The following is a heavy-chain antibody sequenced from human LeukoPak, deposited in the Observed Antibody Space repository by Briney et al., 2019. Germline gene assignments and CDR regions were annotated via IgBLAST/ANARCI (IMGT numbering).Heavy chain of an antibody. V-gene: IGHV4-61*02. Sequence: TSETLSLTCTVSGGSISSGSYYWSWIRQPAGKGLEWIGRIYTSGSTNYNPSLKSRVTISVDTSKNQFSLKLSSVTAADTAVYYCARHTRVGSSTSSRFFDPWGQGTLVTVSS. J-gene: IGHJ5*02. CDR2: IYTSGST. CDR3: ARHTRVGSSTSSRFFDP. D-gene: IGHD2-2*01. CDR1: GGSISSGSYY.